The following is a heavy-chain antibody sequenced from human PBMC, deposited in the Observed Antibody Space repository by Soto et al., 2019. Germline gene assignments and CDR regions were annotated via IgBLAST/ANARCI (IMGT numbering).Heavy chain of an antibody. Sequence: ASVKVSCKASGGTFSSYTISWVRKAPGQGLEWVGWINPNGGGTNYAQKFEGWVTMTRDTSISTAYMELTRLKSDDTAVYYCARDGVAVAGILGMDVWGQGTTVTVSS. CDR1: GGTFSSYT. CDR2: INPNGGGT. CDR3: ARDGVAVAGILGMDV. D-gene: IGHD6-13*01. V-gene: IGHV1-2*04. J-gene: IGHJ6*02.